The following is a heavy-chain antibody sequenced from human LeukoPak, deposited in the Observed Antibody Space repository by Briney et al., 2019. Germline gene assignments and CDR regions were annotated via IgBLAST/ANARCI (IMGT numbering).Heavy chain of an antibody. V-gene: IGHV4-39*01. Sequence: PETLSLTCTVSGGSISSSSYYWGWIRQPPGKGLEWIGSIYYSGSTYYNPSLKSRVTISVDTSKNQFSLKLSSVTAADTAVYYCARGSYGRDFDYWGQGTLVTVSS. D-gene: IGHD1-26*01. CDR2: IYYSGST. CDR3: ARGSYGRDFDY. J-gene: IGHJ4*02. CDR1: GGSISSSSYY.